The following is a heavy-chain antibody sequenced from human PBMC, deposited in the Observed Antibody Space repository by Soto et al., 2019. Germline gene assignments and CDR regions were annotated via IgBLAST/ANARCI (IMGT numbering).Heavy chain of an antibody. J-gene: IGHJ6*04. CDR2: IDNAGTDS. D-gene: IGHD3-10*01. Sequence: EVQLVESGGGLVQPGGSLRLSCAASGFTLSGRSMHWVRQAPGKGLVWVSGIDNAGTDSTYADSVKGRFTSSRDNAKNMLYLQMHSLGVEHTAVYYCAMGWFVPDVWGKGTTVTVSS. CDR3: AMGWFVPDV. CDR1: GFTLSGRS. V-gene: IGHV3-74*01.